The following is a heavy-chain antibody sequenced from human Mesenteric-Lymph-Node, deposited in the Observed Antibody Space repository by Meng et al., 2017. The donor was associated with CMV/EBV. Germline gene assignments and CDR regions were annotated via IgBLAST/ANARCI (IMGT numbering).Heavy chain of an antibody. Sequence: ASVKVSCKASGYTFTGYYMHWVRQAPGQGLEWMGWINPNSGGTNYAQKFQGRVTMTRDTSISTAYMELSRLRSDDTAVYYCARDRVVTTMGVVNWYFDLWGRGTLVTVSS. V-gene: IGHV1-2*02. D-gene: IGHD5-12*01. J-gene: IGHJ2*01. CDR2: INPNSGGT. CDR1: GYTFTGYY. CDR3: ARDRVVTTMGVVNWYFDL.